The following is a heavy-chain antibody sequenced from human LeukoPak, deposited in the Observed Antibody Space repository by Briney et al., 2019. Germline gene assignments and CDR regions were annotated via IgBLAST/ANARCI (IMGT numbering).Heavy chain of an antibody. D-gene: IGHD2-15*01. CDR2: ISGSGGST. CDR3: AKVEDIVVVVAATIDY. CDR1: GFTFSSYA. J-gene: IGHJ4*02. Sequence: GGSLRLSCAASGFTFSSYAMSWVRQAPGKGLEWVSAISGSGGSTYYADSVKGRFTISRDNSKNTLYLQTNSLRAEDTAVYYCAKVEDIVVVVAATIDYWGQGTLVTVSS. V-gene: IGHV3-23*01.